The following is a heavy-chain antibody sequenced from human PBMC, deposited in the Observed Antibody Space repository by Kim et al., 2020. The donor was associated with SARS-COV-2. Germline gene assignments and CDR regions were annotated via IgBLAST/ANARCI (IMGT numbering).Heavy chain of an antibody. Sequence: YANSVGGRIAISRDNSKNTLYLQMGSLRPEDMAVYYCAGGTRTPGGTDYWGQGTLVTVSS. V-gene: IGHV3-64*01. J-gene: IGHJ4*02. D-gene: IGHD1-1*01. CDR3: AGGTRTPGGTDY.